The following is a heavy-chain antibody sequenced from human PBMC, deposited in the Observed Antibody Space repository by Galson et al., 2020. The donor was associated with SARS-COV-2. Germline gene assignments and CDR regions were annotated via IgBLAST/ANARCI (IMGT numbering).Heavy chain of an antibody. V-gene: IGHV3-33*06. Sequence: GGSLRLSCAASGFTFSSYGMHWVRQAPGKGLEWVAVIWYDGSNKYYADSVKGRFTISRDNSKNTLYLQMNSLRAEDTAVYYCAKDLYEWELLSYYYYGMDGWGQGTTVTVSS. D-gene: IGHD1-26*01. CDR1: GFTFSSYG. J-gene: IGHJ6*02. CDR3: AKDLYEWELLSYYYYGMDG. CDR2: IWYDGSNK.